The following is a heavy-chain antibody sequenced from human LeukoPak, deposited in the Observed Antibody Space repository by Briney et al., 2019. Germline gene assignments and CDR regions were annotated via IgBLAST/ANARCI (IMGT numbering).Heavy chain of an antibody. V-gene: IGHV3-11*01. CDR2: ISSSGSTI. CDR3: AKDQSTYRYYYASSPGAFDI. CDR1: GFTFSDYY. J-gene: IGHJ3*02. Sequence: GGSLRLSCAASGFTFSDYYMSWIRQAPGKGLEWVSYISSSGSTIYYADSVKGRFTISRDNAKNSLYLQMNSLRAEDTAVYYCAKDQSTYRYYYASSPGAFDIWGQGTMVTVSS. D-gene: IGHD3-10*01.